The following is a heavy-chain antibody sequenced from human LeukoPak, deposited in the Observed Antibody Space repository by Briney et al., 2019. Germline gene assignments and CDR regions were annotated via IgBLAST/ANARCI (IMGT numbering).Heavy chain of an antibody. CDR2: ISWNSGSI. D-gene: IGHD2-2*01. CDR1: GFTFDDYA. J-gene: IGHJ5*02. Sequence: PGRSLRLSCAASGFTFDDYAMHWVRQAPGKGLEWVSGISWNSGSIGYAVSVKGRFTISRDNAKNSLYLQMNSLRAEDTALYYCAKGYCSSTSCWGWFDPWGQGTLVTVSS. V-gene: IGHV3-9*01. CDR3: AKGYCSSTSCWGWFDP.